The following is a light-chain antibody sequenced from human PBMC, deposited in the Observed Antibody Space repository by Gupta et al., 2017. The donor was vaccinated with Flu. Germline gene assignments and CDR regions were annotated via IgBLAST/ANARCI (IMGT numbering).Light chain of an antibody. V-gene: IGLV1-47*01. CDR1: TSNIGSNF. CDR3: SAWDDSLSGLVV. Sequence: VTISCSGSTSNIGSNFVYWYQQFPGTAPKLLIYRKDQRPSGVPDRFSGSKSGTSASLAISGLRSEDEAEYYCSAWDDSLSGLVVFGGGTKLTVL. CDR2: RKD. J-gene: IGLJ2*01.